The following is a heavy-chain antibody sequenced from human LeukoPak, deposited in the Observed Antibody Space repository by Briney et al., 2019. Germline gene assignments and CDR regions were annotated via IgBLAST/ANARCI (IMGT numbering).Heavy chain of an antibody. D-gene: IGHD3-22*01. J-gene: IGHJ1*01. CDR3: ARDGVGYYDSSGYYYFQH. V-gene: IGHV1-2*02. Sequence: ASVKVSCKASGYTFTSYYIDWVRQAPGQGLEWMGWINPNSGGTNYAQKFKGRVTMTRDTSISTAYMELSRLRSDDTAVYYCARDGVGYYDSSGYYYFQHWGQGTLVTVSS. CDR2: INPNSGGT. CDR1: GYTFTSYY.